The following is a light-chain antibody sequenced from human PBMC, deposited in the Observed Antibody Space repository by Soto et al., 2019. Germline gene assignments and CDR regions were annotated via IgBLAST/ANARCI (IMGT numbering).Light chain of an antibody. CDR3: QQYGSSPGT. Sequence: EIVMTQSPATLSVSPGERATLSCRASQSVSNNYLAWYQQKPGQAPRLLIYATSNRATGIPDRFSGSRSGTDFTLTISRLEPEDFAVYYCQQYGSSPGTFGQGTKVDIK. CDR2: ATS. V-gene: IGKV3-20*01. J-gene: IGKJ1*01. CDR1: QSVSNNY.